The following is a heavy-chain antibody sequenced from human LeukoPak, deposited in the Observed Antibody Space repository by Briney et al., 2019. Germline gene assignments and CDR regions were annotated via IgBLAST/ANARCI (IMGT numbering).Heavy chain of an antibody. V-gene: IGHV4-39*07. D-gene: IGHD5-12*01. Sequence: SETLSLTRTVSGDSIISGSYYWGWIRQPPGRGLEWIGSIYYSGNIYYNPSLKSRVTISVDTSNNEFSLRLTSVTAADTAVYYCARDQGSGYDTGFDYWGQGTLVTVSS. CDR3: ARDQGSGYDTGFDY. CDR2: IYYSGNI. J-gene: IGHJ4*02. CDR1: GDSIISGSYY.